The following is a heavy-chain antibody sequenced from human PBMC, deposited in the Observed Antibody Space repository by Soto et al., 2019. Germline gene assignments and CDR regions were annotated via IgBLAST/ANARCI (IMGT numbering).Heavy chain of an antibody. CDR3: ARTCSGGSCFFYF. CDR2: IYSGGST. D-gene: IGHD2-15*01. CDR1: GFTVSSNY. Sequence: GGSLRLSCAASGFTVSSNYMSWVRQAPGKGLEWVSVIYSGGSTYYADSVKGRFTISRDNSENTLYLQMNSLRAEDTAVYYCARTCSGGSCFFYFWRQGTLVIVSS. J-gene: IGHJ4*02. V-gene: IGHV3-66*01.